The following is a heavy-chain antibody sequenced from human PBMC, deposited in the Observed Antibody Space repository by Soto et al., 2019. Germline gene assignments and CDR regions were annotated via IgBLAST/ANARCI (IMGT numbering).Heavy chain of an antibody. D-gene: IGHD1-1*01. CDR3: AKRTTGYSDYFQN. V-gene: IGHV3-23*01. CDR1: GFAFSSYA. J-gene: IGHJ1*01. CDR2: VSGRGDMT. Sequence: EVRLLESGGGFAQPGGSLRLSCAASGFAFSSYAMTWVRQAPGKGLEWVAAVSGRGDMTYYADSVKGRFTISRDNSNNTLFLQMDSLRVDDTAVFFCAKRTTGYSDYFQNWVQGTLVTVSS.